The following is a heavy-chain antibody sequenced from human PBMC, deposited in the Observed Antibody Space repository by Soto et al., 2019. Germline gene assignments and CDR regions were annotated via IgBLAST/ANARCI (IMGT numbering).Heavy chain of an antibody. CDR1: GGSISSGGYY. Sequence: SETLSLTCTVSGGSISSGGYYWSWIRQHPGKGLEWIGYIYYSGSTYYNPSLKSRVTISVDTSKNQFSLKLSSVTAADTAVYYCARVPMLEWLLSDNWFDPWGQGTLVTVSS. CDR3: ARVPMLEWLLSDNWFDP. D-gene: IGHD3-3*01. V-gene: IGHV4-31*03. CDR2: IYYSGST. J-gene: IGHJ5*02.